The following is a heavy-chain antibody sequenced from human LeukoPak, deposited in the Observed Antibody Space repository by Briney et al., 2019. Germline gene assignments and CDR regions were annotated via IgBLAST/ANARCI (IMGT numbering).Heavy chain of an antibody. V-gene: IGHV3-21*01. CDR2: ITSSNYR. D-gene: IGHD1-26*01. CDR1: RFTFSSYS. CDR3: ARDFSGHLDY. J-gene: IGHJ4*02. Sequence: GGSLRLSCAASRFTFSSYSMNWVRQAPGKGLEWVSYITSSNYRYYADSVKGRFTISRDNAKNSLYLQMNSLRAEDTAVYYCARDFSGHLDYWGQGTLVTVSS.